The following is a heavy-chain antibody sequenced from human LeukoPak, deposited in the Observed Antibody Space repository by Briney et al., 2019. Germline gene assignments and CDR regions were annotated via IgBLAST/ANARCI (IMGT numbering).Heavy chain of an antibody. J-gene: IGHJ5*02. CDR3: ARDGVTSWFDP. V-gene: IGHV1-8*01. CDR2: MNPNSGNT. D-gene: IGHD4-17*01. Sequence: ASVKVSCKASGYTFTSYDINWVRQATGQGLEWMGWMNPNSGNTGYAKKFQGRVTMTRNTSISTAYMELSSLRSEDTAVYYRARDGVTSWFDPWGQGTLVTVSS. CDR1: GYTFTSYD.